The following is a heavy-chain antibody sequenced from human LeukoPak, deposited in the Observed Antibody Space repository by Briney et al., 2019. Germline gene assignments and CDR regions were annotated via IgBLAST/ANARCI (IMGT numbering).Heavy chain of an antibody. Sequence: GGSLRLSCAASGFTFSSYRMSWVRQAPGKGLEWVANIKQDGSEKYYVDSVKGRFTISRDNAKNSLYLQMNSLRAEDTAVYYCARYSAVRGVVYYYYYYGMDVWGQGTTVTVSS. CDR2: IKQDGSEK. CDR3: ARYSAVRGVVYYYYYYGMDV. J-gene: IGHJ6*02. CDR1: GFTFSSYR. V-gene: IGHV3-7*01. D-gene: IGHD3-10*01.